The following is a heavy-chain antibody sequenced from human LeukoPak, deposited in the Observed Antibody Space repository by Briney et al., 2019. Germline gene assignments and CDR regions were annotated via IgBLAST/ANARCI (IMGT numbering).Heavy chain of an antibody. D-gene: IGHD3-16*01. CDR3: ARDLGFGYFDY. V-gene: IGHV4-61*02. Sequence: SETLSLTCTVSGGSISSGSYYWSWIRQPAGKGLEWIGRIYTSGSTNYNPSLKSRVTISVDTSKNQFSLKLSSVTAADTAVYYCARDLGFGYFDYWGQGILVTVSS. CDR1: GGSISSGSYY. CDR2: IYTSGST. J-gene: IGHJ4*02.